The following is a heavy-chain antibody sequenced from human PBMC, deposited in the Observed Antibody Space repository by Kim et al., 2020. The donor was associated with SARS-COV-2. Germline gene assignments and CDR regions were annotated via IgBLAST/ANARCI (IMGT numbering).Heavy chain of an antibody. J-gene: IGHJ4*02. Sequence: ASVKVSCKASGFTFSDYYLHWVRQAPGQGLEWMGSINPKSGGTKYAQKFQGRVTMTKDTSISTAYMDLSSLRSDDTAIYYCARAIYQGGGSFYFDYWGQGTLVTVSS. CDR2: INPKSGGT. CDR3: ARAIYQGGGSFYFDY. V-gene: IGHV1-2*02. D-gene: IGHD1-26*01. CDR1: GFTFSDYY.